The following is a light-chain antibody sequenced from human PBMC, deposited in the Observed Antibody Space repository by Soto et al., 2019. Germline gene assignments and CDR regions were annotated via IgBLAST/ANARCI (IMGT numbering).Light chain of an antibody. Sequence: DIVMTQSPDSLAVSLGERATINWKSSQSVLYSSNNKNYLAWYQQKPGQPPKLLIYWASTRESGVPDRFSGSGSGTDFTLTISSLQAEDVAVYYCQQYYSTFFTFGPGTKVDIK. CDR1: QSVLYSSNNKNY. CDR3: QQYYSTFFT. CDR2: WAS. V-gene: IGKV4-1*01. J-gene: IGKJ3*01.